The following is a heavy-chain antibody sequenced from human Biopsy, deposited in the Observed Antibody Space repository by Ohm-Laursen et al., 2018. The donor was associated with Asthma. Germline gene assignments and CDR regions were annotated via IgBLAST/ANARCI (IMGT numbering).Heavy chain of an antibody. V-gene: IGHV4-30-2*01. CDR3: ARAQAAQYYYGMDV. D-gene: IGHD6-6*01. CDR2: ISHSGST. Sequence: TLSLTWPVSGGSISSGGYWTWIRQPPGKGLEWIGYISHSGSTYFNPSLKSRVTISLDRTKSQFSLKLSSVTAADTALYYCARAQAAQYYYGMDVWGQGTTVIVSS. CDR1: GGSISSGGY. J-gene: IGHJ6*02.